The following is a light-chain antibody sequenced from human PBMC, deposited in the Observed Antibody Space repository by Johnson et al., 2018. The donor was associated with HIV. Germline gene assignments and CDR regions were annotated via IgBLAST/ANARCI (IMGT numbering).Light chain of an antibody. CDR1: SSNIGNND. V-gene: IGLV1-51*01. Sequence: QSVLTQPPSVSAAPGQKVTISCSGSSSNIGNNDVSWYQHLPGAAPKLLIYDNYKRPSGTPDRFSGSKSATSATLGITGLQTGDEADYYCGTWETSLSAGLLYVFGPGTKVTVL. CDR3: GTWETSLSAGLLYV. CDR2: DNY. J-gene: IGLJ1*01.